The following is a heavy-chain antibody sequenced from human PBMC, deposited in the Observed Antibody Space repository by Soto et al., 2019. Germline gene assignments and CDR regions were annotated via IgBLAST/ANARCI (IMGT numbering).Heavy chain of an antibody. Sequence: LRLSCAASGFPFSRYDMHWVRQAPGKGLEWVAVLWFDGSNEYYADSVQGRFTISRDNSKSTLYLQMDSLRAEDTAVYYCAKVLYASESFDSEEAPYGMDVWGQGTTVTV. D-gene: IGHD3-10*01. CDR2: LWFDGSNE. V-gene: IGHV3-33*06. J-gene: IGHJ6*02. CDR3: AKVLYASESFDSEEAPYGMDV. CDR1: GFPFSRYD.